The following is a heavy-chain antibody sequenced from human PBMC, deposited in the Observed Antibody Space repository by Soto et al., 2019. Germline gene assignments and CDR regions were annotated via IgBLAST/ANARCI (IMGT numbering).Heavy chain of an antibody. D-gene: IGHD5-12*01. J-gene: IGHJ3*02. CDR1: GGSVSGGAYY. CDR3: ARARLRAVYAFDI. Sequence: KTSVTLSLTCTVSGGSVSGGAYYWTWIRQRPGKGLEWIGYIYYSGSTYYSPSLKSRLSISLDTSKNQFSLRLSSVTAADTAMYYCARARLRAVYAFDIWGQGTMVTVSS. V-gene: IGHV4-31*03. CDR2: IYYSGST.